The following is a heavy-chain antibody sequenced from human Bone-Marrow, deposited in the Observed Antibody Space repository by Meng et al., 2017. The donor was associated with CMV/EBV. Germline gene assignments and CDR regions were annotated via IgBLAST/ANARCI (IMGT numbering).Heavy chain of an antibody. J-gene: IGHJ4*02. V-gene: IGHV3-74*01. Sequence: GESLKISCAASGFTFSSYDMHWVRQAPGKGLVWVSRINSDGSSTSYADSVKGRFTISRDNAKNTLYLQMNSLRAEDTAVYYCARGGLGIFGVVIRPDYWGQGTLVTVSS. CDR1: GFTFSSYD. CDR3: ARGGLGIFGVVIRPDY. CDR2: INSDGSST. D-gene: IGHD3-3*01.